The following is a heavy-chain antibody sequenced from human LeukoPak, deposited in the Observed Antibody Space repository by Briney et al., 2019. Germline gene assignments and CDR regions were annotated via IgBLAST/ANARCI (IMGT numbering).Heavy chain of an antibody. J-gene: IGHJ6*02. D-gene: IGHD5-18*01. Sequence: SETLSLTCTVSGGSISSYYWSWIRQPPGKGLEWIGYIYYSGSTSYSPSLKSRVTILEDTSKNQFSLKLSSVTAADTAVYYCARGRVGTAFYYYGMDVWGQGTAVTVSS. CDR1: GGSISSYY. V-gene: IGHV4-59*01. CDR2: IYYSGST. CDR3: ARGRVGTAFYYYGMDV.